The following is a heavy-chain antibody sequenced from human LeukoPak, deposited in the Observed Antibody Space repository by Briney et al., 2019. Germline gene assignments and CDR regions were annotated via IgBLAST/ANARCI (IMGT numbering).Heavy chain of an antibody. D-gene: IGHD3-16*01. CDR2: IKEDGREK. Sequence: GGSLSLSCAPSGFTFSSHWMSWVRQAPGKGLEWGANIKEDGREKYYVASVTGRFTTPRDNANNSLYLPINSLRAEDTTVSYIAGGGGIRYWGQGTLVTVSS. CDR1: GFTFSSHW. CDR3: AGGGGIRY. J-gene: IGHJ4*02. V-gene: IGHV3-7*04.